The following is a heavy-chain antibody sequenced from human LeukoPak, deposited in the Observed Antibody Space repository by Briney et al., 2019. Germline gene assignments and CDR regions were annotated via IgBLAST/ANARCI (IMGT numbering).Heavy chain of an antibody. CDR1: GYTFTGYY. V-gene: IGHV1-2*02. CDR3: ARDLELLTAFDI. Sequence: ASVKVSCKASGYTFTGYYMHWVRQAPGQGLEWMGWINPNSGDTNYALKFQGRVTMTRDTPISTAYMELSRLRSDDTAVYYCARDLELLTAFDIWGQGTMVTVSS. D-gene: IGHD1-26*01. J-gene: IGHJ3*02. CDR2: INPNSGDT.